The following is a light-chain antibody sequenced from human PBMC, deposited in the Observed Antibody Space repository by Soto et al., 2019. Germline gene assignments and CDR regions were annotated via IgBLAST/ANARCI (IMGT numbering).Light chain of an antibody. CDR3: QQRSNWPPT. V-gene: IGKV3D-20*02. CDR2: GAS. CDR1: QSVSSTY. Sequence: EIVLTQSPGTLSLSPGERATFSCRASQSVSSTYLAWYQQKPGQAPRLLIYGASTRAAGIPDRFSGSGSGTDFTLTISSLEPEDFAVYYCQQRSNWPPTFGQGTRLEIK. J-gene: IGKJ5*01.